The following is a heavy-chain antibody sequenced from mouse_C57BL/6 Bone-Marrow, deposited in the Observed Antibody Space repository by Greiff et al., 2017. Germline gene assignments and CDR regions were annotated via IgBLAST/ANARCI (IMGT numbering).Heavy chain of an antibody. CDR3: ARDGDYEGFAY. CDR1: GYTFTSYD. CDR2: IYPRDGST. Sequence: QVQLKHSGPELVKPGASVKLSCKASGYTFTSYDINWVKQRPGQGLEWIGWIYPRDGSTKYNEKFKGKATLTVDTSSSTAYMELHSLTSEDSAVYFCARDGDYEGFAYWGQGTLVTVSA. D-gene: IGHD2-13*01. J-gene: IGHJ3*01. V-gene: IGHV1-85*01.